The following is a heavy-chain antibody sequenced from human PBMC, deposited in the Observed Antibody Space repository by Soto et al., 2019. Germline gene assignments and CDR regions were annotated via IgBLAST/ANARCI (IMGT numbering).Heavy chain of an antibody. V-gene: IGHV1-18*01. D-gene: IGHD4-17*01. CDR3: AKDDYGKNDGDSLEM. CDR2: ISVYNGKT. CDR1: GYTFTSFG. J-gene: IGHJ3*02. Sequence: QVQLVQSGAEVKKPGASGKASCKASGYTFTSFGITWVRQAPGQGLEWMGWISVYNGKTNYAQKLQGRVTVTRDTSTNTAYMELRSLRSDDTAVYYCAKDDYGKNDGDSLEMWGQGTMVTVSS.